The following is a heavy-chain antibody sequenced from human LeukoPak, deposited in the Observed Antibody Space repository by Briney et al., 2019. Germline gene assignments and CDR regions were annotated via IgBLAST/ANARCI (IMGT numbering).Heavy chain of an antibody. Sequence: PGGSLRLSCTASGFTVSGTLMDWVRQAPGKGPEWVSVIYDDDRTAYTDSVKGRLTMSRDSSKNTVYLQMNSLRPDDSAVYYCTRDRARTESWVEFDLWGLGTLVTVSS. CDR2: IYDDDRT. V-gene: IGHV3-53*05. CDR1: GFTVSGTL. CDR3: TRDRARTESWVEFDL. J-gene: IGHJ5*02.